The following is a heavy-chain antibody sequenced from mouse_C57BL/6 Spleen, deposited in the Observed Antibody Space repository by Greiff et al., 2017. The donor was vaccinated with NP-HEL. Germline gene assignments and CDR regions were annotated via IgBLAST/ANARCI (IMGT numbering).Heavy chain of an antibody. V-gene: IGHV5-17*01. CDR2: ISSGSSTI. CDR3: ARSFMDS. Sequence: EVQGVESGGGLVKPGGSLKLSCAASGFTFSDEGMHWVRQAPEKGLERVAYISSGSSTIYYADTVKGRFTITRDNAKNTLFLQMTSLRSEDTAMYYCARSFMDSWGQGSSVTVSS. J-gene: IGHJ4*01. CDR1: GFTFSDEG.